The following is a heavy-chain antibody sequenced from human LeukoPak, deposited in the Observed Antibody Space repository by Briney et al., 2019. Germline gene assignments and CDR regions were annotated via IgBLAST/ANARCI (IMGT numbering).Heavy chain of an antibody. D-gene: IGHD2-2*01. CDR3: AKDRSSTTSCSNY. V-gene: IGHV3-48*03. J-gene: IGHJ4*02. CDR1: GFTFSSYA. CDR2: ISSSGVTK. Sequence: PGGSLRLSCAASGFTFSSYAMNWVRQAPGKGLEWLSYISSSGVTKYYADSVKGRFTISRDNSKNMLYLEMNSLRVEDTAIYYCAKDRSSTTSCSNYWGRGTLVTVSS.